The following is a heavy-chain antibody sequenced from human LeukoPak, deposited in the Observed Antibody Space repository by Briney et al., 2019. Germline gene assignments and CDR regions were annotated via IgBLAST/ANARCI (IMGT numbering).Heavy chain of an antibody. V-gene: IGHV3-30*04. Sequence: PGGSLRLSCAASGFTFSSYAIHWVRQAPGKGLEWVAVISYDGSNKYYADSVKGRFTISRDNSKNTLYLQMNSLRAEDTAVYYCARDPLYDWRYYFDYWGQGTLVTVSS. CDR3: ARDPLYDWRYYFDY. CDR2: ISYDGSNK. J-gene: IGHJ4*02. CDR1: GFTFSSYA. D-gene: IGHD1-1*01.